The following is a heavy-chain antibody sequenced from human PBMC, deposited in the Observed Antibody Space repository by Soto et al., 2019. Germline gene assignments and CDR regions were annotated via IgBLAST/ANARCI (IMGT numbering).Heavy chain of an antibody. J-gene: IGHJ4*02. CDR3: ARDQPQWFGSTIPPIDY. Sequence: ASVTVSCKASGYTFTSYGIIWVRQAPGQGLEWMGWISAYNGNTNYAQKLQGRVTMTTDTSTSTAYMELRSLRSDDTAVYYCARDQPQWFGSTIPPIDYWGQGTLVTVPQ. D-gene: IGHD3-22*01. V-gene: IGHV1-18*01. CDR2: ISAYNGNT. CDR1: GYTFTSYG.